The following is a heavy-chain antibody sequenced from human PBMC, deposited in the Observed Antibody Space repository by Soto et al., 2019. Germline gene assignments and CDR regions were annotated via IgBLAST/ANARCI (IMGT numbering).Heavy chain of an antibody. D-gene: IGHD1-26*01. V-gene: IGHV4-59*01. Sequence: SDTLSLTFTVSGGSISSYYWSWIRQPPGKGLEGIVYIYYSGSTNYNPSLKRRVNISVDTSKNQFSLKLSSVTAADTAVYYCARSGTYYAFHXWGQATMVTVS. CDR1: GGSISSYY. CDR3: ARSGTYYAFHX. CDR2: IYYSGST. J-gene: IGHJ3*02.